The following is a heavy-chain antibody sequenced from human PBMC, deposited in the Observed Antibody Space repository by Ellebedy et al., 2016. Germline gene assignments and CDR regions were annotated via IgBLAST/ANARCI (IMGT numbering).Heavy chain of an antibody. Sequence: SCAASGFTFSSYAMSWVRQAPGKGLEWIGEIYHSGSTNYNPSLKSRVTISVDKSKNQFSLKLNSVTAADTAVYYCARGRDEAKTGYWGQGTLVTVSS. CDR1: GFTFSSYA. J-gene: IGHJ4*02. D-gene: IGHD6-6*01. V-gene: IGHV4-4*02. CDR2: IYHSGST. CDR3: ARGRDEAKTGY.